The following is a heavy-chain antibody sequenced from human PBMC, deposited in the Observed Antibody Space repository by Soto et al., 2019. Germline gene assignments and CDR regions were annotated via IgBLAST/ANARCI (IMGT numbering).Heavy chain of an antibody. D-gene: IGHD3-10*01. CDR1: GYTFTTNG. J-gene: IGHJ4*02. CDR3: ARVQVLPNPAADF. Sequence: ASVKVSCKASGYTFTTNGIIWVRQAPGQHLEWLGWISARNGDTKYAQGFQGRVTLTTDTSTTTAYMELMNLRSDDTAVYFCARVQVLPNPAADFWGQGTLVTVPQ. V-gene: IGHV1-18*04. CDR2: ISARNGDT.